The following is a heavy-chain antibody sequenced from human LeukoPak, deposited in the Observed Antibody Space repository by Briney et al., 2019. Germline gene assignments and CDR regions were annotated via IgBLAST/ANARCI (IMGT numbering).Heavy chain of an antibody. CDR1: GGSFSGYC. J-gene: IGHJ4*02. D-gene: IGHD2-21*02. CDR2: INYSGGT. V-gene: IGHV4-34*01. CDR3: TRGKPETVFDH. Sequence: SETLPLTCSVYGGSFSGYCWSWIRQPPGKGLEWVGEINYSGGTNYNPSLKSRVTISVDTSKNQFSLKLTSVTAADTAVYYCTRGKPETVFDHWGQGTLVTVSS.